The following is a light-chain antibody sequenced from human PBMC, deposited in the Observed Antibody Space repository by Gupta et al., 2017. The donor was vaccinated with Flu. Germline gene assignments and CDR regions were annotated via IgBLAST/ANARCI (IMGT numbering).Light chain of an antibody. J-gene: IGLJ2*01. CDR3: GTWDSSLSAVV. Sequence: ISCSGSSSNIGTNYVSWYQQLPGTAPKLLISDNNKRPSGIPDRFSGSKSGTSATLGITGLQTGAEADYYCGTWDSSLSAVVFGGGIKLTVL. CDR2: DNN. CDR1: SSNIGTNY. V-gene: IGLV1-51*01.